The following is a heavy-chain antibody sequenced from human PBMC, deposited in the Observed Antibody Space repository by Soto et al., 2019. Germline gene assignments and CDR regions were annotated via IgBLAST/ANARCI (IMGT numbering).Heavy chain of an antibody. Sequence: ASVKVSCKASGYTFTSYAIHWVRQAPGQRLEWMGWINVGDGHTKYSQKFQGRVTITRDTSASTAYMELSSLRSDDTAVFYCAREPYGGNEYAYWGQGTLVTVSS. J-gene: IGHJ4*02. CDR2: INVGDGHT. CDR3: AREPYGGNEYAY. V-gene: IGHV1-3*01. CDR1: GYTFTSYA. D-gene: IGHD4-17*01.